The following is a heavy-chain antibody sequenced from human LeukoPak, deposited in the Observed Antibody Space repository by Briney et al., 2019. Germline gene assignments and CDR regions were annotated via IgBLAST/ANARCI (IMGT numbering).Heavy chain of an antibody. V-gene: IGHV1-2*02. D-gene: IGHD3-9*01. Sequence: ASVKVSCKASGYTFTGYYMHWVRQAPGQGLEWMGWINPNSGGTNCAQKFQGRVTMTRDTSISTAYMELSRLRSDDTAVYYCARDGRIRYFDWLLSSEFDYWGQGTLVTVSS. CDR2: INPNSGGT. CDR3: ARDGRIRYFDWLLSSEFDY. J-gene: IGHJ4*02. CDR1: GYTFTGYY.